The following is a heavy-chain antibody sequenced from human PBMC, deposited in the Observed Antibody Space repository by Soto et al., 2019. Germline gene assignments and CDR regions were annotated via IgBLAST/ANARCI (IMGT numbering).Heavy chain of an antibody. CDR2: IIPILDIA. V-gene: IGHV1-69*02. Sequence: QVQLVQSGAEVKKPGSSVTVSCTTSGGTFSSYTISWVRQAPVPGLEWMGRIIPILDIANYAQKFQGRVTITADKSTSTAYMELSRLRSEDTAVYYGASLEYSVYRNNYYMDVLGKGTTVTVSS. CDR3: ASLEYSVYRNNYYMDV. J-gene: IGHJ6*03. D-gene: IGHD5-12*01. CDR1: GGTFSSYT.